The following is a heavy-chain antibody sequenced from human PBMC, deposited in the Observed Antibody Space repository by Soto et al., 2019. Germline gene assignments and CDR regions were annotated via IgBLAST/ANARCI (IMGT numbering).Heavy chain of an antibody. CDR3: ARAVSTHFDY. J-gene: IGHJ4*02. CDR1: GGSISSGGYY. V-gene: IGHV4-31*03. Sequence: QVQLQESGPGLVKPSQTLSLTCTVSGGSISSGGYYWTWIRQHPGKGLEWVGSIYYSGTTYSSPSLKSRLTISVDTSQNQFSLQLNSVTAADTAVYYCARAVSTHFDYWGQGALVNV. CDR2: IYYSGTT. D-gene: IGHD6-13*01.